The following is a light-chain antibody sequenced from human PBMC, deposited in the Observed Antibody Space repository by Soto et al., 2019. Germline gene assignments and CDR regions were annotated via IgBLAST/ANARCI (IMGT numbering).Light chain of an antibody. V-gene: IGLV7-46*01. Sequence: QAVVTQEHSLTVSPGGTVTLTCGSSTGAVTSGHYPYWFQQKPGQAPRTLIYDSNNKHSWTPARFSGSLLGGKAALTLSGAQPEDEADYYCLLSYSGARVFGGGTKLTVL. CDR3: LLSYSGARV. CDR1: TGAVTSGHY. CDR2: DSN. J-gene: IGLJ2*01.